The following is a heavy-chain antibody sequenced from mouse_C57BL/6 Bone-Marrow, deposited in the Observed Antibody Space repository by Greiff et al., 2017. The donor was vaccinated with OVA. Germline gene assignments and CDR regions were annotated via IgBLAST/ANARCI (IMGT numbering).Heavy chain of an antibody. Sequence: QVTLKESGPGILQPSQTPSLTCSFSGFSLSTSNRGIGGIRKPSGKGLEWRAHIWWKEDKYYNPSLKGRLTISKDTSNNQVFLKITSVDTADTATYYCAQKDYGKGWDYWGQGTSVTVSS. D-gene: IGHD1-1*01. CDR2: IWWKEDK. V-gene: IGHV8-5*01. CDR1: GFSLSTSNRG. J-gene: IGHJ4*01. CDR3: AQKDYGKGWDY.